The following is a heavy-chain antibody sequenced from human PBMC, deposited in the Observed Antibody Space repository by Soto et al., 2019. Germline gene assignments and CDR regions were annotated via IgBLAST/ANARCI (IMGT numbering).Heavy chain of an antibody. D-gene: IGHD3-3*01. CDR2: ISYDGSNK. Sequence: GGSLRLSCAASGFTFSSYTLHWVRQAPGKGLEWVALISYDGSNKYYADSVKGRFTISRDNSKNTLYLQMNSPRPEDTALFYCARGPYDFWSGYIADAFDVWGQGTMVTVSS. CDR1: GFTFSSYT. CDR3: ARGPYDFWSGYIADAFDV. J-gene: IGHJ3*01. V-gene: IGHV3-30-3*01.